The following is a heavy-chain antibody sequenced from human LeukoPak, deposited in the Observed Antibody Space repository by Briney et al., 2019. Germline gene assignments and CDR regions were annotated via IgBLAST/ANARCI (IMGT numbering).Heavy chain of an antibody. J-gene: IGHJ5*01. Sequence: TGGSLRLSCAASGFTFSSYWMHWVRQTPGKGLMWVARIKSDGSTTYADSVQGRFIISRDNAKNMVYLQMNSLRADDTAIYYCTRAITYFYGSVTYDWFDSWGQGTRVTVSS. CDR1: GFTFSSYW. V-gene: IGHV3-74*01. CDR2: IKSDGST. CDR3: TRAITYFYGSVTYDWFDS. D-gene: IGHD3-10*01.